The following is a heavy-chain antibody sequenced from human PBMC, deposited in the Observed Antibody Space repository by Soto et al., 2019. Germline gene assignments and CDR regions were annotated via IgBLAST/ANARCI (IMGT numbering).Heavy chain of an antibody. V-gene: IGHV3-23*01. J-gene: IGHJ4*02. CDR3: GKERRGSGWSVCDF. Sequence: VQLLESGGGLVQPGGSLRLSCAASGFIFRDYAMNWVRQAPGKGLEWVSDISGSVDSARYADSVKVRLTISRDNSRDTLYQHMNSLSVDDTSVYYCGKERRGSGWSVCDFWGQGDLVTVSS. CDR1: GFIFRDYA. CDR2: ISGSVDSA. D-gene: IGHD6-19*01.